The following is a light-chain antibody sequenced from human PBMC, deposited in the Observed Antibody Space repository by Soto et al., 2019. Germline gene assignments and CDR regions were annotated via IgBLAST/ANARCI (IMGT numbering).Light chain of an antibody. CDR2: EDT. Sequence: QAVLTQPASVSGSPGQSITISCTGTSSDVGHYPLVSWYQQHPGKVPKLIIHEDTKRSLGLSNRFSASKSGNTASLTISGLQAEDEADYYCCSYAASSTFVFGPAPKVTV. CDR3: CSYAASSTFV. J-gene: IGLJ1*01. V-gene: IGLV2-23*01. CDR1: SSDVGHYPL.